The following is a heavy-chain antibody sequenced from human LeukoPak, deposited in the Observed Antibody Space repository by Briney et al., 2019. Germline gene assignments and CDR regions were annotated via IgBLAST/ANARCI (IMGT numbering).Heavy chain of an antibody. J-gene: IGHJ6*03. CDR3: ARDAVVVPAAILVYYYYMDV. V-gene: IGHV3-21*01. D-gene: IGHD2-2*01. CDR1: GFTFSSYS. CDR2: MSSSSGYI. Sequence: KTGGSPRLSCAASGFTFSSYSMNWVRQAPGEGLEWVSSMSSSSGYIYYADSVKGRFTISRDNAKNSLYLQMNSLRAEDTAVYYCARDAVVVPAAILVYYYYMDVWGKGTTVTVSS.